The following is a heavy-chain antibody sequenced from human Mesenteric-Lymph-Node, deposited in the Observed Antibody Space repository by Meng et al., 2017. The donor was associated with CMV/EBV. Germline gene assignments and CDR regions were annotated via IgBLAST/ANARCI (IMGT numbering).Heavy chain of an antibody. J-gene: IGHJ4*02. Sequence: SETLSLTCAVYGGSFSGYYWSWIRQPPGKGLEWIGEINHSGSTNYNPSLKSRVTISVDTSKNQFSLKLSSVTAADTAVYYCARLESSGGGGYYFDYWGQGTLVTVSS. CDR3: ARLESSGGGGYYFDY. D-gene: IGHD6-19*01. CDR2: INHSGST. CDR1: GGSFSGYY. V-gene: IGHV4-34*01.